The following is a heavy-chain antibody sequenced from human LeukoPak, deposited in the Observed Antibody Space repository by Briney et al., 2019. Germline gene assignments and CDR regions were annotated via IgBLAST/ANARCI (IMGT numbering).Heavy chain of an antibody. CDR1: GFTFSNYG. D-gene: IGHD3-22*01. CDR2: AQGDGRLQ. J-gene: IGHJ4*02. Sequence: GGSLRLSCAASGFTFSNYGIHWVRQAPGRGLEWVAAAQGDGRLQYYADSVKGRFTISKDISKSTLYVQMNSLRAEDTAVYYCATGGGFYYGHWGQGTLVTVSS. V-gene: IGHV3-33*08. CDR3: ATGGGFYYGH.